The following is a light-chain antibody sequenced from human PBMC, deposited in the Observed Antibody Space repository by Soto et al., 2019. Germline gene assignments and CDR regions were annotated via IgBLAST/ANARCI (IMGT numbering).Light chain of an antibody. V-gene: IGKV2-28*01. J-gene: IGKJ4*01. CDR3: KQDIHTPS. CDR2: LGS. CDR1: QSLLHSTGYNY. Sequence: DIVMTQSPLSLPVTPGEPASISCRSSQSLLHSTGYNYLYWYLQKTGQSPQLLLYLGSNRADVVPARFSGSGAGKDFTLKISRVADEEVGVYYCKQDIHTPSFGGGTKVEIK.